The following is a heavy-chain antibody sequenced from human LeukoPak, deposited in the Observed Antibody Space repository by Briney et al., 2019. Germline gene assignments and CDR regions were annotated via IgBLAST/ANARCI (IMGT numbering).Heavy chain of an antibody. CDR2: ISGSGGST. J-gene: IGHJ6*03. V-gene: IGHV3-23*01. Sequence: PGGSLRLSCAASGFTFSSYAMSWVRQAPGKGLEWVSAISGSGGSTYYADSVKGRFTISRDNAKNSLYLQMNSLRAEDTAVYYCARDAIYSNYGMVSDYYYMDVWGKGTTVTVSS. CDR1: GFTFSSYA. D-gene: IGHD4-11*01. CDR3: ARDAIYSNYGMVSDYYYMDV.